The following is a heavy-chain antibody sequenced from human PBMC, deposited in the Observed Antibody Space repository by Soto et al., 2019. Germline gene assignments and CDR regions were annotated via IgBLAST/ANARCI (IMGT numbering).Heavy chain of an antibody. V-gene: IGHV3-30*18. CDR3: AKDPSGRGSYDF. Sequence: QVQLVESGGGVVQPGRSLRLSCAASGFIFSNYGMHWVRQAPGKGLEWVAFISYDGSKTYFADSVKGRFTISRDNSKNPVLLQVDDLRAEDTAVCYGAKDPSGRGSYDFWGQGTLVTVSS. CDR1: GFIFSNYG. J-gene: IGHJ4*02. D-gene: IGHD3-16*01. CDR2: ISYDGSKT.